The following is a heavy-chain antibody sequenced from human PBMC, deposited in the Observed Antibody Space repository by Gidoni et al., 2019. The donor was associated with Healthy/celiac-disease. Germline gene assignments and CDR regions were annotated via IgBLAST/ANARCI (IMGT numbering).Heavy chain of an antibody. CDR3: TISFDSSDYAQGIFDY. D-gene: IGHD3-22*01. Sequence: EVQLVESGGGLVQPGGSLKLSCAASGFTFSGSAMHWVRQASGKGLEWVGRIRSKGNSYATAYAASVKGRFTISRDDSKNTAYLQMNSLKTEDTAVYYCTISFDSSDYAQGIFDYWGQGTLVTVSS. J-gene: IGHJ4*02. V-gene: IGHV3-73*01. CDR1: GFTFSGSA. CDR2: IRSKGNSYAT.